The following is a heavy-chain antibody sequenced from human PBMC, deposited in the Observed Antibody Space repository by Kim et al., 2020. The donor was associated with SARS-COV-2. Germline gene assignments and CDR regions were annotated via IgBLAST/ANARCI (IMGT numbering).Heavy chain of an antibody. J-gene: IGHJ6*01. D-gene: IGHD3-22*01. CDR3: ARDYYDSSGFFGYYYGMDV. CDR2: IYYSGST. Sequence: SETLSLTCTVSGGSISNYYWSWIRQPPGKGLDWIGYIYYSGSTNYNPSLKSRVTISLDRSKNQFSLKLSSATAADTAVYFCARDYYDSSGFFGYYYGMDV. CDR1: GGSISNYY. V-gene: IGHV4-59*13.